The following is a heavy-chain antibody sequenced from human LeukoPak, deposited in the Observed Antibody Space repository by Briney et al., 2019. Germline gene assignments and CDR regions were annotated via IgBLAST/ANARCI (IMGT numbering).Heavy chain of an antibody. J-gene: IGHJ3*02. V-gene: IGHV1-3*01. Sequence: GASVKVSCKASGYNFISYAIHWVRQAPGQRPEWMGWIHAGNGNTKYSQKFQGRVTITRNTSISTAYMELSSLRSEDTAVYYCARDRGPYCGGDCPRDAFDIWGQGTMVTVSS. CDR3: ARDRGPYCGGDCPRDAFDI. CDR2: IHAGNGNT. CDR1: GYNFISYA. D-gene: IGHD2-21*02.